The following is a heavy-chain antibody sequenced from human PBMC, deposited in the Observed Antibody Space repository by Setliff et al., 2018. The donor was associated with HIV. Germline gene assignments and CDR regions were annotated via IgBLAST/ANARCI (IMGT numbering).Heavy chain of an antibody. CDR2: INHSGST. D-gene: IGHD3-16*02. Sequence: SETLSLTCAVYGGSFRGYYWSWIRQPPGKGLEWIGEINHSGSTNYNPSLKSRVTISVDTSKSQYSLKLSSVTAADTALYYCARGSDYIWGNYRFPFDYWGQGTLVTVSS. CDR1: GGSFRGYY. J-gene: IGHJ4*02. CDR3: ARGSDYIWGNYRFPFDY. V-gene: IGHV4-34*01.